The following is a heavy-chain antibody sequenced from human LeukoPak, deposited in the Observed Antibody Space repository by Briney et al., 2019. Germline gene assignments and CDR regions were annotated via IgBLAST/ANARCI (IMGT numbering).Heavy chain of an antibody. CDR2: INHSGST. J-gene: IGHJ6*02. V-gene: IGHV4-34*01. CDR3: ASGDIVVVPAAMVYYYYGMDV. Sequence: GSLRLSCAASGFTFSSYSMNWVRQPPGKGLEWIGEINHSGSTNYNPSLKSRVTISVDTSKNQFSLKLSSVTAADTAVYYCASGDIVVVPAAMVYYYYGMDVWGQGTTVTVSS. CDR1: GFTFSSYS. D-gene: IGHD2-2*01.